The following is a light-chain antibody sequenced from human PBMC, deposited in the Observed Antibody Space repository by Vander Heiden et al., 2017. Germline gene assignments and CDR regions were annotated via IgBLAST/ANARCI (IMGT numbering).Light chain of an antibody. CDR1: QSISSD. Sequence: DIEMTQSPSSLSASVGDRVTVTCRASQSISSDLNWYQQKPGEAPKVLIYAASSLQSGVPSRFSGSGSGTDFTLTISRLQPEDFAAYYCQQTYSSPRTFGQGTKLEIK. CDR3: QQTYSSPRT. CDR2: AAS. J-gene: IGKJ2*01. V-gene: IGKV1-39*01.